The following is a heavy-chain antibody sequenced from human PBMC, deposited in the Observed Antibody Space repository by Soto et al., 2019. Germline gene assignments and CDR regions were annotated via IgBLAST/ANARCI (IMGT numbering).Heavy chain of an antibody. CDR3: ARGYQPMLPFDF. CDR2: IIPILGTT. D-gene: IGHD2-2*01. CDR1: GNTLSSYT. J-gene: IGHJ4*02. V-gene: IGHV1-69*13. Sequence: ASLKVSCKASGNTLSSYTFTWVRQAPGKGFELLGGIIPILGTTDYAQKFQDRVTMTADESTTTVYMELSGLTSEDTAIYYCARGYQPMLPFDFWGQGTLVTGSS.